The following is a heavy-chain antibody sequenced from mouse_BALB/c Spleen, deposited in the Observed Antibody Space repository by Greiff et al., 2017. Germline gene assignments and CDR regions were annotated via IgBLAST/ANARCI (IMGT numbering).Heavy chain of an antibody. V-gene: IGHV1S56*01. CDR2: IYPGNVNT. D-gene: IGHD1-1*01. J-gene: IGHJ4*01. CDR3: ARGGTTVVENYAMDY. Sequence: VQLQQSGPELVKPGASVRISCKASGYTFTSYYIHWVQQRPGQGLEWIGWIYPGNVNTKYNEKFKGKATLTADKSSSTAYMQLSSLTSEDSAVYFCARGGTTVVENYAMDYWGQGTSVTVSS. CDR1: GYTFTSYY.